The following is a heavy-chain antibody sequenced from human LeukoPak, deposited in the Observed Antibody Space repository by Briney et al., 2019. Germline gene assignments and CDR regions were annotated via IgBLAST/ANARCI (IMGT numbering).Heavy chain of an antibody. CDR3: ARVPGFLGGMDV. CDR2: MNPNSGNT. J-gene: IGHJ6*04. V-gene: IGHV1-8*01. D-gene: IGHD1-14*01. CDR1: GYTFTSYD. Sequence: RASVKVSCKASGYTFTSYDINWVRQATRQGLEWMGWMNPNSGNTGYAQKFQGRVTMTRNTSISTAYMELSSLRSEDTAVYYCARVPGFLGGMDVWGKGTTVTVSS.